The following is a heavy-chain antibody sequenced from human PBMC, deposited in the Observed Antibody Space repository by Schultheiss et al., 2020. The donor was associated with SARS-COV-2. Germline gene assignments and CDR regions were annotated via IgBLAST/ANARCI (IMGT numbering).Heavy chain of an antibody. CDR2: VTAYNSKT. V-gene: IGHV1-18*01. J-gene: IGHJ6*01. D-gene: IGHD2-2*01. CDR3: ARDAYEGIVAEPGALGYSYYGMDV. Sequence: ASVKVSCKASGYTFSTYGISWVRQAPGQGLEWMGWVTAYNSKTNYAQKFQGRVTMTTDILTSTAFLELRRLRSDDTAVYYCARDAYEGIVAEPGALGYSYYGMDVWGQGTSVTVSS. CDR1: GYTFSTYG.